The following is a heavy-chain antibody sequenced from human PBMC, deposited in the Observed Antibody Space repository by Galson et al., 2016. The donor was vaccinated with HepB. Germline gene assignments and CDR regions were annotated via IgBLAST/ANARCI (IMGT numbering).Heavy chain of an antibody. Sequence: SLRLSCAASGFSFKIAWMSWIRQAPGKGLEWVGHINSITDGGTTDYAAPVKGRFTISCEDSETTLFLQMNSLRSDDTAVYYSASFPLYSGSYFGTPTKWSFDLWGRGTLVTVSS. CDR1: GFSFKIAW. D-gene: IGHD1-26*01. CDR3: ASFPLYSGSYFGTPTKWSFDL. CDR2: INSITDGGTT. J-gene: IGHJ2*01. V-gene: IGHV3-15*05.